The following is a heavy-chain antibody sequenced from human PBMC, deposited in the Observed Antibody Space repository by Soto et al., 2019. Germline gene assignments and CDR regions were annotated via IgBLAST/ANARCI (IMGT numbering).Heavy chain of an antibody. D-gene: IGHD2-15*01. CDR1: GGTFSTYA. CDR3: ARDQHCSGGTCSYYYYGMDV. Sequence: SVKVSCKASGGTFSTYAITWVRQAPGQGLEWMGGIIPVVGTVNYAQKFQGRVTLTADKSTGTAYMELSSLRSEDTALHYCARDQHCSGGTCSYYYYGMDVWGQGTTVTVSS. V-gene: IGHV1-69*06. CDR2: IIPVVGTV. J-gene: IGHJ6*02.